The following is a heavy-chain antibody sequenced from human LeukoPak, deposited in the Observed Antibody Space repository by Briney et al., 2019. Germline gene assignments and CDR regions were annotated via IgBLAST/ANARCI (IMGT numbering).Heavy chain of an antibody. Sequence: SETLSLNCTVSGGSISSYYWNWIQQPAGKGLEWIRRIYSSGSSNYNPSLMTRVTMSVDTSKIQFSLKLSSVTAADTAVYYCARALGATGDYWGQGTLVTVSS. CDR1: GGSISSYY. J-gene: IGHJ4*02. V-gene: IGHV4-4*07. CDR2: IYSSGSS. CDR3: ARALGATGDY. D-gene: IGHD1-26*01.